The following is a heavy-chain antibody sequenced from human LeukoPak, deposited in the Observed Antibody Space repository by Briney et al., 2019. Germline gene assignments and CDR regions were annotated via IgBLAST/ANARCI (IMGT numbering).Heavy chain of an antibody. V-gene: IGHV3-23*01. D-gene: IGHD4-17*01. Sequence: GGSLRLSCAASGFTFSSHAMSWVRQAPGKGLEWVSAISGSGGSTYYADSVKGRFTISRDNSKNTLYLQMNSLRAEDTAVYYCAKDLGEYTVTLFDYWGQGTLVTVSS. CDR2: ISGSGGST. J-gene: IGHJ4*02. CDR1: GFTFSSHA. CDR3: AKDLGEYTVTLFDY.